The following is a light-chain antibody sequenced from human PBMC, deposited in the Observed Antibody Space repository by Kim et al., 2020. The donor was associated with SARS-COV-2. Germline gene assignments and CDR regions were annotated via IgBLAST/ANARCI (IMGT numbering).Light chain of an antibody. V-gene: IGKV3-20*01. J-gene: IGKJ1*01. Sequence: SPGEKATLSCRASQTVSGSYLAWYQLKPGHTPRPLIYGASSRATAIPDRFSGSESGTDFTLTISRLEPEDFAVYFCQQYGDSPRTFGQGTKVDIK. CDR1: QTVSGSY. CDR2: GAS. CDR3: QQYGDSPRT.